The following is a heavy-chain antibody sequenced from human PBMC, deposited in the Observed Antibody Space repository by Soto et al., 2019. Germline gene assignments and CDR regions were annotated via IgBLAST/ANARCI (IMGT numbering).Heavy chain of an antibody. V-gene: IGHV3-11*03. CDR1: GFTFSDYY. CDR3: ARSRRWAYSSGWYSPSGYYNYGIDV. Sequence: GGSLRLSCAASGFTFSDYYMSWIRQAPGKGLEWVSYISSSSSYTNCADSVKGRFTISRDNAKNSLYLQMNSLRAEDTAVFYCARSRRWAYSSGWYSPSGYYNYGIDVWGQGTKVTVSS. CDR2: ISSSSSYT. D-gene: IGHD6-19*01. J-gene: IGHJ6*02.